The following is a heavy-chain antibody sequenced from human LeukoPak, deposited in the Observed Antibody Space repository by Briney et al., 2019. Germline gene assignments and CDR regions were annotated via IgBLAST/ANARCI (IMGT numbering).Heavy chain of an antibody. V-gene: IGHV3-9*01. Sequence: TGGSLRLSCAASGFTFDDYAMFWVRQAPGKGLEWVSGISWDSRNIGYAASVKGRFTTSRDNGKNSLYLQMNSLRPDDTALYYCAWGNRDTSGFYFYYGMDVWGPGSTVTVSS. D-gene: IGHD6-19*01. CDR1: GFTFDDYA. CDR3: AWGNRDTSGFYFYYGMDV. CDR2: ISWDSRNI. J-gene: IGHJ6*02.